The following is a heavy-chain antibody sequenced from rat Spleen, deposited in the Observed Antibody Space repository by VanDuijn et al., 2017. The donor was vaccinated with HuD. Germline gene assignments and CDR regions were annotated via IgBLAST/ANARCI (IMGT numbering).Heavy chain of an antibody. J-gene: IGHJ1*01. D-gene: IGHD5-1*01. CDR1: GFTFNNYW. V-gene: IGHV5-31*01. Sequence: EVQLVESGGGLVQPGRSLKLSCVASGFTFNNYWMSWIRQAPGKGLEWVASITNTGGSIYYPDSVKGRFTISRDNAQNTLYLQMNSLRSEDTATYYCTRDRRLTGRGPWVPWYFDFWGPGTMVTVSS. CDR2: ITNTGGSI. CDR3: TRDRRLTGRGPWVPWYFDF.